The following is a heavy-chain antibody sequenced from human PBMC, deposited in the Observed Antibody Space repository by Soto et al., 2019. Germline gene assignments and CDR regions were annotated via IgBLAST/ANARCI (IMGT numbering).Heavy chain of an antibody. D-gene: IGHD3-3*01. CDR2: IYWDDDK. V-gene: IGHV2-5*02. Sequence: QITLNESGPTLVKPRQPLTLTCTFSGFSLTTSGVGVGWIRQSPGKAPEWLALIYWDDDKRYSPSLKSRLTINKDTSKNQVVLTMADLDPADTATYYCAHRVLRTVFGLVTTTAIYFDFWGQGTPVAVSS. CDR1: GFSLTTSGVG. J-gene: IGHJ4*02. CDR3: AHRVLRTVFGLVTTTAIYFDF.